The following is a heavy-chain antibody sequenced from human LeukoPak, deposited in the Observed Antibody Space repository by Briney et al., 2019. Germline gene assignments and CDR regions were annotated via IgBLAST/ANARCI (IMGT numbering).Heavy chain of an antibody. CDR1: GYTFTSYD. V-gene: IGHV1-8*01. D-gene: IGHD2-21*01. Sequence: GASVTVSCKASGYTFTSYDINWVRQATGQGLEWMGWMNRNSGNTGYAQKFQGRVTMTRSTSISTAYMELSSLRFEDTAVYYCTRSVRNGHIDYWGQGTLVTVSS. J-gene: IGHJ4*02. CDR3: TRSVRNGHIDY. CDR2: MNRNSGNT.